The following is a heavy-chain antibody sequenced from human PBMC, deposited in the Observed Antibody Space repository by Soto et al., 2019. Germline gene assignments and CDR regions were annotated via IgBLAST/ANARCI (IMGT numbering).Heavy chain of an antibody. J-gene: IGHJ5*02. CDR3: ACGPARGGHWLDP. V-gene: IGHV1-69*13. D-gene: IGHD2-15*01. CDR2: IIPIFGTA. Sequence: GASVKVSCKASGGTFSSYAISWVRQAPGQGLEWMGGIIPIFGTANYAQKFQGRVTITADESTSTAYMELSSLRSEDTAVYYCACGPARGGHWLDPSGQGTLVTVYS. CDR1: GGTFSSYA.